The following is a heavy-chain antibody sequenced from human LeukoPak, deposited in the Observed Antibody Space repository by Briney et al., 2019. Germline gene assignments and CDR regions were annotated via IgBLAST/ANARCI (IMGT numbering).Heavy chain of an antibody. D-gene: IGHD3-22*01. CDR3: ARWGNLDYYDSSGYPPD. V-gene: IGHV3-21*01. CDR1: GFTFSSYS. CDR2: ISSSSSYI. Sequence: GGSPRLSCAASGFTFSSYSMNWVRQAPGKGLEWVSSISSSSSYIYYADSVKGRFTISRDNAKNSLYLQMNSLRAEDTAVYYCARWGNLDYYDSSGYPPDWGQGTLVTVSS. J-gene: IGHJ4*02.